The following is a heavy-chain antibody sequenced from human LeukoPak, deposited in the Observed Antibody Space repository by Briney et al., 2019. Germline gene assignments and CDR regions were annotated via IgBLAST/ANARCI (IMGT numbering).Heavy chain of an antibody. D-gene: IGHD3-3*01. Sequence: GGSLRLSCVASGFTFSNHWMNWVRQAPGKGLVWVSHINPGGGSTTDYAYSVKGRFTVSRDNAKTTLYLQMRSLKDEDPAVYYCVRDGVDTIPFDLWGQGTLVTVSS. V-gene: IGHV3-74*01. CDR3: VRDGVDTIPFDL. CDR1: GFTFSNHW. CDR2: INPGGGSTT. J-gene: IGHJ4*01.